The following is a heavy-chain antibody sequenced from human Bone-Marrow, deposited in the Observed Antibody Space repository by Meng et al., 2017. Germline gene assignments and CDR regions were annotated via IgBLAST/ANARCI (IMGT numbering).Heavy chain of an antibody. CDR3: ARDEDISAAGKLFSDY. CDR2: INPKSGDT. Sequence: QGERVESGAEVKKPGASVNVSCKASGYTFPDYWLHWVRRAPGQGLEWMGRINPKSGDTHYAQRFQGRVTMTGDTSISTAYMELSGLRSDDTAMYYCARDEDISAAGKLFSDYWGQGTLVTVSS. J-gene: IGHJ4*02. V-gene: IGHV1-2*06. D-gene: IGHD6-13*01. CDR1: GYTFPDYW.